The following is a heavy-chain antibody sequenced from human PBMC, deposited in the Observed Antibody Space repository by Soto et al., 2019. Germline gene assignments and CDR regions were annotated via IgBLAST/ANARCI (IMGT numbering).Heavy chain of an antibody. CDR3: ATEGPSRGYDKFDY. D-gene: IGHD5-12*01. CDR2: FDPEDGET. V-gene: IGHV1-24*01. CDR1: GDTLTEVS. Sequence: ASVKVSCKVSGDTLTEVSIHWVRQAPGEGLEWMGGFDPEDGETIYAQKFQGRVTMTEDTSTDTAYMELSSLRSEDTAVYYCATEGPSRGYDKFDYWGQGTLVTVSS. J-gene: IGHJ4*02.